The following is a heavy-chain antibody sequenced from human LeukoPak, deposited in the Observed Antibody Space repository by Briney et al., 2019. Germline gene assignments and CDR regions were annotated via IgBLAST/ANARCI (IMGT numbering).Heavy chain of an antibody. CDR2: VFHRGTT. V-gene: IGHV4-38-2*02. CDR3: VRDGYYGSGSPGWFGP. D-gene: IGHD3-10*01. CDR1: GYSINSAFY. Sequence: SETLSLTCTVSGYSINSAFYWGWIRVPPGKGLEWMGSVFHRGTTYYNSSLKSRVNISIDTSKNQFSLKLNSLTAEDTAMYYCVRDGYYGSGSPGWFGPWGPGTLVIVSA. J-gene: IGHJ5*02.